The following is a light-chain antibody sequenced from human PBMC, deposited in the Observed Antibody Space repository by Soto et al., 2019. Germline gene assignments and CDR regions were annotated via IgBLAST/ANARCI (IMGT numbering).Light chain of an antibody. J-gene: IGLJ2*01. CDR1: SSNIGNNY. Sequence: QSVLTQPPSVSAAPGQKVTISCSGSSSNIGNNYVSWYQQLPGTTPKLLIYDNNQRPSGIPDRFSASKSGTSATLAITGLQTGDEADYYSETWDDSLTAVVFGGGTKLTVL. CDR2: DNN. V-gene: IGLV1-51*01. CDR3: ETWDDSLTAVV.